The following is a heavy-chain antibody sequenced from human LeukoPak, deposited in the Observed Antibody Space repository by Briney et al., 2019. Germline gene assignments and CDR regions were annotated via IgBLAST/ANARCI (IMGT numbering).Heavy chain of an antibody. CDR3: ARGDGSTMARGVSRYGWFDS. J-gene: IGHJ5*01. CDR2: IFTTGIT. V-gene: IGHV4-4*07. D-gene: IGHD3-10*01. CDR1: GGFVSTYY. Sequence: SETLSLTCTVSGGFVSTYYWTWIRQPAGKGLEWIGRIFTTGITNYNPSLMSRVTMSIDTSKSQFSLKFRSVTAADTAVYYCARGDGSTMARGVSRYGWFDSWGQGALVTVSS.